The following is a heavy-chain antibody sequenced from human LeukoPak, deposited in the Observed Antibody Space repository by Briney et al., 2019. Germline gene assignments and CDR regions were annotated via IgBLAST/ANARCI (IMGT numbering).Heavy chain of an antibody. V-gene: IGHV3-7*01. D-gene: IGHD5-12*01. J-gene: IGHJ6*02. Sequence: GGSLRLPCAASGFTFSSYWMSWVRQAPGKGLEWVANIKQDGSEKYYVDSVKGRFTISRDNAKNSLYLQMNSLRAEDTAVYYCARDSGYEFRGYYYYYGMDVWGQGTTVTVSS. CDR1: GFTFSSYW. CDR3: ARDSGYEFRGYYYYYGMDV. CDR2: IKQDGSEK.